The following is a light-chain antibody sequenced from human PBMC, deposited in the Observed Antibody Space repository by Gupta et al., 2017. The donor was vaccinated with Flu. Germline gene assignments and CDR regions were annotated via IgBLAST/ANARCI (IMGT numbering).Light chain of an antibody. CDR3: HVWGGVTAV. V-gene: IGLV3-9*01. Sequence: SGGLNIGTKKFHWYQRKPGQAPILVYDKNAYRPSGIPGRFSDSNSENTATLTISIVQAEDEADYYCHVWGGVTAVFGGGTNLAV. J-gene: IGLJ2*01. CDR2: KNA. CDR1: NIGTKK.